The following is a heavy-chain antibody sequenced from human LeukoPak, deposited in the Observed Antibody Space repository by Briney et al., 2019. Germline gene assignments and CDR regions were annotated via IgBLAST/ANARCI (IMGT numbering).Heavy chain of an antibody. D-gene: IGHD2-2*01. V-gene: IGHV3-23*01. Sequence: GGSLRLSCAASGFTFNIYAMTWVRQAPGKGPDWVSGISASANNTYYADSVKGRFVISRDNSKNTLYLQMNSLRVDDTAVYYCARGPSCTSASCYVIGALDIWGLGTTVTVSS. J-gene: IGHJ3*02. CDR1: GFTFNIYA. CDR3: ARGPSCTSASCYVIGALDI. CDR2: ISASANNT.